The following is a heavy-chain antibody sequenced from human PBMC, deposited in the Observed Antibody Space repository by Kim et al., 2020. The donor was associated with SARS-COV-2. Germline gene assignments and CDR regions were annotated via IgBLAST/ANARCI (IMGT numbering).Heavy chain of an antibody. Sequence: ASVKVSCKASGYTFTSYDINWVRQATGQGLEWMGWMNPNSGNTGYAQKFQGRVTMTRNTSISTAYMELSSLRSEDTAVYYCAIGGSSPYYFDYWGQGTLVTVSS. D-gene: IGHD1-26*01. J-gene: IGHJ4*02. CDR1: GYTFTSYD. V-gene: IGHV1-8*01. CDR2: MNPNSGNT. CDR3: AIGGSSPYYFDY.